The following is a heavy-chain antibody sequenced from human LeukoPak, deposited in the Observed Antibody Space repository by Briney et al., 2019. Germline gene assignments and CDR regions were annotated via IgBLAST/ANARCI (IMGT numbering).Heavy chain of an antibody. V-gene: IGHV3-23*01. Sequence: GGSLRLSCAASGFTFSSYAMSWVRQAPGKGLEWVSAISGSGGSTYYADSVKGRITISRDNSKNTLYLQMNSLRAEDTAVYYCARHYMWELLNFDYWGQGTLVTVSS. CDR3: ARHYMWELLNFDY. CDR2: ISGSGGST. D-gene: IGHD1-26*01. CDR1: GFTFSSYA. J-gene: IGHJ4*02.